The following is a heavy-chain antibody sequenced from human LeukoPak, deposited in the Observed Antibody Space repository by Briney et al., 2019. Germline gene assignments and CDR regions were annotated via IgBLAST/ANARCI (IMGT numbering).Heavy chain of an antibody. V-gene: IGHV3-21*01. CDR3: ARDHPLWESSGFSYYYGMDV. CDR2: ISGSGGST. CDR1: GFTFSSYS. D-gene: IGHD6-19*01. J-gene: IGHJ6*02. Sequence: PGGSLRLSCAASGFTFSSYSMNWVRQAPGKGLEWVSAISGSGGSTYYADSVKGRFTISRDNAKNSLYLQMNSLRAEDTAVYYCARDHPLWESSGFSYYYGMDVWGQGTTVTVSS.